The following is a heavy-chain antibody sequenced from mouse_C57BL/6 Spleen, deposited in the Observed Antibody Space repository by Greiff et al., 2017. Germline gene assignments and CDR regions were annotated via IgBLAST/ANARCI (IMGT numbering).Heavy chain of an antibody. D-gene: IGHD1-1*02. CDR1: GYTFTDYY. CDR3: AREGWEDY. Sequence: VQLQQSGPELVKPGASVKISCKASGYTFTDYYMNWVKQSHGKSLEWIGDINPNNGGTSYNQKFKGKATLTVDKSSSTAYMELRSLTSEDSAVYYCAREGWEDYWGQGTTLTVSS. V-gene: IGHV1-26*01. CDR2: INPNNGGT. J-gene: IGHJ2*01.